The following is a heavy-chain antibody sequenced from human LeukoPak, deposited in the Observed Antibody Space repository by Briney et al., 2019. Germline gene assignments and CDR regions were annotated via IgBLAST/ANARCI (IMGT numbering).Heavy chain of an antibody. J-gene: IGHJ5*02. CDR1: GGSISSYY. Sequence: SETLSLTCTVSGGSISSYYWSWIRQPAGKGLEWIGRIYTSGSTNYNPSLKSRVTMSVGTSKNQFSLKLSSVTAADTAVYYCARDWESLTGYFSVNWFDPWGQGTLVTASS. D-gene: IGHD3-9*01. CDR2: IYTSGST. CDR3: ARDWESLTGYFSVNWFDP. V-gene: IGHV4-4*07.